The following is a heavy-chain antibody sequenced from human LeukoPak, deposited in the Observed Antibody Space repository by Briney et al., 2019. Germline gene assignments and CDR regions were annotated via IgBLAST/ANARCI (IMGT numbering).Heavy chain of an antibody. CDR1: XXXXXXXX. D-gene: IGHD1-1*01. CDR2: IRSKAYGETA. Sequence: LRXSCTAXXXXXXXXXMSXXRXAPGXXLXXVXFIRSKAYGETADYAASVKGRFTISRDDSKAIAYLQMNSLKTEDTAVYHCTRDRGAYNLYDYWGQGTLVTVSS. J-gene: IGHJ4*02. CDR3: TRDRGAYNLYDY. V-gene: IGHV3-49*03.